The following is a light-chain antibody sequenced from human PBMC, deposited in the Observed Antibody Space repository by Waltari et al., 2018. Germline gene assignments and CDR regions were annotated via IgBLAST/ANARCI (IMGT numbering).Light chain of an antibody. Sequence: EIVLTQSPDFQSVTPEETVTITCRGRQSIGNSVHWYQHKSEQSPKLLMKYASQSVSGVPSRFTGGGSGTDFTLTINSLEAEDAATYYCHQSRSLPWTFGQGTKVEIK. CDR2: YAS. V-gene: IGKV6-21*01. CDR3: HQSRSLPWT. J-gene: IGKJ1*01. CDR1: QSIGNS.